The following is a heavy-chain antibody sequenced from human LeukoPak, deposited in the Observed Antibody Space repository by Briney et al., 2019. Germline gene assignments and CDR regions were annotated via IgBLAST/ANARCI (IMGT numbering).Heavy chain of an antibody. CDR3: TRDPRRSSWNYVIGWFDP. Sequence: ASVKVSCKASGYTFTDYYMHWVRQAPGQGLEWMGWINPHSGGTKYAQKFQGRVTMTRDTSITTAYMELSRLRSDDTALYYCTRDPRRSSWNYVIGWFDPWGQGTLVTVSS. D-gene: IGHD1-7*01. V-gene: IGHV1-2*02. CDR2: INPHSGGT. CDR1: GYTFTDYY. J-gene: IGHJ5*02.